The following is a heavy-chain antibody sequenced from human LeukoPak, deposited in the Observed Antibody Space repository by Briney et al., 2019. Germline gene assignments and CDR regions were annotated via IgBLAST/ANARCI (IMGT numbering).Heavy chain of an antibody. CDR3: ARSNHRYYYGMDV. CDR2: INHSGST. CDR1: GGSFRGYY. V-gene: IGHV4-34*01. Sequence: SETLSLTCAVYGGSFRGYYWSWIRQPPGKGLEWIGEINHSGSTNYNPSLKSRVTISVDTSKNQFSLKLSSVTAADTAVYYCARSNHRYYYGMDVWGQGTTVTVSS. J-gene: IGHJ6*02. D-gene: IGHD1-14*01.